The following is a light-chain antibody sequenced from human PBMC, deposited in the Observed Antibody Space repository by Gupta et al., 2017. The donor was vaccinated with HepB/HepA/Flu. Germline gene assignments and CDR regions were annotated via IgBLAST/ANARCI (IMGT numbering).Light chain of an antibody. CDR2: DN. Sequence: QSVLTQPPSVSAAPGQKVTISCSGSSSNIGNKDVSWYQQLPGTAPKLLIYDNKRPPGIPDRFSGSKSGTSATLGITGLQTGDEADYYCGSWDNSLSSVVFGGGTKLTVL. CDR3: GSWDNSLSSVV. J-gene: IGLJ2*01. CDR1: SSNIGNKD. V-gene: IGLV1-51*01.